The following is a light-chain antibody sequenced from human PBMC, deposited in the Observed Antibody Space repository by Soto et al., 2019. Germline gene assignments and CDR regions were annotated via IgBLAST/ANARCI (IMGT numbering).Light chain of an antibody. CDR3: HQRTIWPPVT. CDR1: PSVTNY. Sequence: EIVLTQSPATLALSPGERATLSCRASPSVTNYLAWYQQKPGQPPRLLIYGAFNRAAGIPARFSGSGSGTAFTLTISSLEPEDSAVYYCHQRTIWPPVTFGQGTRLEIK. V-gene: IGKV3-11*01. J-gene: IGKJ5*01. CDR2: GAF.